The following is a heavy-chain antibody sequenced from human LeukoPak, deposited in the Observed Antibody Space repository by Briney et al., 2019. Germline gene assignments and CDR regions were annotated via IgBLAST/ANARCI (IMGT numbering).Heavy chain of an antibody. CDR2: INPNSGGT. Sequence: GASVKVSCKASGYTFTGYYMHWVRQAPGQGLEWMGWINPNSGGTNYAQKFQGRVTMTRDTSISTAYMELSRLRSDDTAVYYCARDQGMGRYFDWFSYYFDYWGRGTLVTVSS. J-gene: IGHJ4*02. CDR1: GYTFTGYY. D-gene: IGHD3-9*01. V-gene: IGHV1-2*02. CDR3: ARDQGMGRYFDWFSYYFDY.